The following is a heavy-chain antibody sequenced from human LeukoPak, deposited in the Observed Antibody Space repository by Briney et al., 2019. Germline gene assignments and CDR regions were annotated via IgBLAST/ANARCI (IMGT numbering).Heavy chain of an antibody. CDR2: IKQDGSEK. J-gene: IGHJ4*02. V-gene: IGHV3-7*04. Sequence: PGGSLRLSCAASGFTFDDYAMHWVRQAPGKGLEWVANIKQDGSEKYYVDSVKGRFTISRDNAKNSLYLQMNSLRAEDTAVYYCARGDYYDYVWGSYRLYYFDYWGQGTLVTVSS. D-gene: IGHD3-16*02. CDR1: GFTFDDYA. CDR3: ARGDYYDYVWGSYRLYYFDY.